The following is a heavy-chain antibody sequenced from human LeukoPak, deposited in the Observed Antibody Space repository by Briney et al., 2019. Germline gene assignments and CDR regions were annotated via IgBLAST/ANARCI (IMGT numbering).Heavy chain of an antibody. CDR1: GFTFSSNS. J-gene: IGHJ3*02. CDR3: AKETKGDAFDI. CDR2: ISSSGTTI. Sequence: HPGGSLRLSCAASGFTFSSNSMNWVRQAPGKGPEWISYISSSGTTIHYADSVRGRFSISRDNAKNSLYLQMNSLRAEDMALYYCAKETKGDAFDIWGQGTMVTVSS. V-gene: IGHV3-48*04.